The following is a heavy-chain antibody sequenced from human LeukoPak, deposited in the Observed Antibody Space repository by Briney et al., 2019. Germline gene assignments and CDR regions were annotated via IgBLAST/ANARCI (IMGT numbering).Heavy chain of an antibody. CDR3: VYYYGSGSVEY. CDR1: GGSITSSNYY. V-gene: IGHV4-39*01. D-gene: IGHD3-10*01. CDR2: FYYSGST. J-gene: IGHJ4*02. Sequence: PLEILSLTCTVSGGSITSSNYYWGWIRQPPGKGLEWIGSFYYSGSTNYNPSLKSRVTISVDTSKNQFSLKLSSVTAADTAVYYCVYYYGSGSVEYWGQGTLVTVSS.